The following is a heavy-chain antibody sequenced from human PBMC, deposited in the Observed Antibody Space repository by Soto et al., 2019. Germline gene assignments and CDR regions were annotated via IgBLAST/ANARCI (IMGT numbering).Heavy chain of an antibody. CDR1: GGSISSYY. CDR2: IYYSGST. Sequence: PSETLSLTCPVSGGSISSYYWSWIRQPPGKGLEWIGYIYYSGSTNYNPSLKSRVTISVDTSKNQFSLKLSSVTAADTAVYYCARGYCSGGSCYFPYGMDVWGQGTTVTVSS. D-gene: IGHD2-15*01. J-gene: IGHJ6*02. CDR3: ARGYCSGGSCYFPYGMDV. V-gene: IGHV4-59*01.